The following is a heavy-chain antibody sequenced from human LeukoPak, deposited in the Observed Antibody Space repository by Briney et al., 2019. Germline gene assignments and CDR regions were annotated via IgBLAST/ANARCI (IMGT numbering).Heavy chain of an antibody. CDR1: GFTFSSYA. CDR2: IRISGDTA. CDR3: AKGQGSSSYNWFDS. D-gene: IGHD6-6*01. J-gene: IGHJ5*01. Sequence: GGSLRLSCAASGFTFSSYAMTWVRQAPGKGLKWVSTIRISGDTAFHADSVKGRFTISRDNSKNTLYLQMSSLRADDTAVYFCAKGQGSSSYNWFDSWGQGTLVTVSS. V-gene: IGHV3-23*01.